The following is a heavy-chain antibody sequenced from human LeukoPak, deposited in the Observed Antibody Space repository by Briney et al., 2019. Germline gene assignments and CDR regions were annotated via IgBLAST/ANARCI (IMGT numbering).Heavy chain of an antibody. CDR3: AKDKGYCSGGSCYGGGD. V-gene: IGHV3-30*18. D-gene: IGHD2-15*01. J-gene: IGHJ4*02. CDR2: ISYDGSNK. CDR1: GFTFSSYG. Sequence: GRSLRLSCAASGFTFSSYGMHWVRQAPGKGLEWVAVISYDGSNKYYADSVKGRFTTSRDNSKNTLYLQMNSLRAEDTAVYYCAKDKGYCSGGSCYGGGDWGQGTLVTVSS.